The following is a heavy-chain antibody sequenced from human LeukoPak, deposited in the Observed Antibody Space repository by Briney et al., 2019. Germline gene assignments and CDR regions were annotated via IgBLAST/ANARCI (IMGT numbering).Heavy chain of an antibody. CDR2: IESDGGST. V-gene: IGHV3-74*01. Sequence: AGSLRLSCVASGFTFSSYWMHWVRQAPGKGLVWVSRIESDGGSTSYADSVKGRFTISRDNAKNTLSLQMSSLRAEDTAVYYCARGFGSGSSLPFDYWGQGTLVTVSS. D-gene: IGHD3-10*01. CDR3: ARGFGSGSSLPFDY. CDR1: GFTFSSYW. J-gene: IGHJ4*02.